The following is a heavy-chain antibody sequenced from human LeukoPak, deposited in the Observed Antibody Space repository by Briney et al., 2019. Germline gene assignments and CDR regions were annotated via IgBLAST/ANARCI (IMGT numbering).Heavy chain of an antibody. CDR1: GYSFTSYW. V-gene: IGHV5-51*01. D-gene: IGHD2-2*01. CDR3: ARGRYCSSPSCYLTWFDP. J-gene: IGHJ5*02. Sequence: GESLKISCKGSGYSFTSYWIGWVRQMPGKGLEWMGIIYPGDSDTRYSPSLQGQVTISADKSISTAYLQWSSLKASDTAMYYCARGRYCSSPSCYLTWFDPWGQGTLVTVSS. CDR2: IYPGDSDT.